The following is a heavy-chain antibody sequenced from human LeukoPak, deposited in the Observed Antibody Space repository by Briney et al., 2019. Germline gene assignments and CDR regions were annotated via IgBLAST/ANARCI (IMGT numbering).Heavy chain of an antibody. CDR1: GGSISGYY. D-gene: IGHD3-10*01. CDR2: LNHSGST. Sequence: SETLSLTCTVSGGSISGYYRSWIRQPPGKGLEWIGELNHSGSTNYNPSLKSRVTISVDTSKNQFSLKLSSVTAADTAVYYCARVGGAMVRGGMVEYYYYYYGVDVWGKGTTVTVSS. J-gene: IGHJ6*04. CDR3: ARVGGAMVRGGMVEYYYYYYGVDV. V-gene: IGHV4-34*01.